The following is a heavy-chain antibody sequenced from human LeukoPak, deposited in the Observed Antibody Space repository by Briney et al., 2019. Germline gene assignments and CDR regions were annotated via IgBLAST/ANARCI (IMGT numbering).Heavy chain of an antibody. J-gene: IGHJ6*02. V-gene: IGHV1-69*13. D-gene: IGHD6-6*01. CDR1: GGTFSTYA. Sequence: SVKVSCKASGGTFSTYAISWVRQAPGQGLEWMGGIIPIFGTVNYAQKFQCRVTITADESTSTAYMELSSLRSEDTAVYYCARTVVYSSSSPYYYGMDVWGQGTTVTVSS. CDR3: ARTVVYSSSSPYYYGMDV. CDR2: IIPIFGTV.